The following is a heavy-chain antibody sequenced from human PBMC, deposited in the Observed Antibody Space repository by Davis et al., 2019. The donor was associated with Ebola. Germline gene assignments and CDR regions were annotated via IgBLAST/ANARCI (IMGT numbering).Heavy chain of an antibody. CDR2: MNPNSGNT. CDR1: GYTFTSYD. D-gene: IGHD3-22*01. CDR3: ARDGGHYYDSSGYYPDAFDI. Sequence: AASVKVSCKASGYTFTSYDINWVRQATGQGLEWMGWMNPNSGNTGYAQKFQGRVTMTRNTSISTAYMELSSLRSEDTAVYYCARDGGHYYDSSGYYPDAFDIWGQGTMVTVSS. J-gene: IGHJ3*02. V-gene: IGHV1-8*01.